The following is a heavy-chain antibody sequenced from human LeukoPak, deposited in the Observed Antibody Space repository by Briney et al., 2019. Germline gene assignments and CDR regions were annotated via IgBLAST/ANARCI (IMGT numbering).Heavy chain of an antibody. Sequence: GGSLRLSCAASGFTFSSYAMSWVRQAPGKGLEWVSAISGSGGSTYYADSVKGRFTISRDNSKNTLYLQMNSLRAEDTAVYYCAKGPTALRRSYYYYYMDVWGKGTTVTVSS. CDR1: GFTFSSYA. CDR2: ISGSGGST. V-gene: IGHV3-23*01. J-gene: IGHJ6*03. D-gene: IGHD5-12*01. CDR3: AKGPTALRRSYYYYYMDV.